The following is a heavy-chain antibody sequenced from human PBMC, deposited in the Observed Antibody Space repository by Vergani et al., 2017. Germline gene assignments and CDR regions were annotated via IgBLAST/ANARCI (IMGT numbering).Heavy chain of an antibody. D-gene: IGHD6-13*01. V-gene: IGHV3-11*06. Sequence: QVQLVESGGGLVKPGGSLRLSCAASGFTFSDYYMSWIRQAPGKGLEWVSYISSSSSYTNYADSVKGRFTISRDNAKNSLYLQMNSLRAEDTAVYYCAKSSAAAGVHFDYWGQGTLVTVSS. CDR3: AKSSAAAGVHFDY. CDR2: ISSSSSYT. CDR1: GFTFSDYY. J-gene: IGHJ4*02.